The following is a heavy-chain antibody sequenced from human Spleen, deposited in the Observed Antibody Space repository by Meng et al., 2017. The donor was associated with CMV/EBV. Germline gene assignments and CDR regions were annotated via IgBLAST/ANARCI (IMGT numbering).Heavy chain of an antibody. J-gene: IGHJ6*02. CDR3: ARVRIGGGYYYYYGMDV. CDR1: GDSVSSNSAA. Sequence: SETLSLTCAISGDSVSSNSAAWNWIRQSPSRGLEWLGRTYYRSKWYNDYAVSVKSRITINPDASKNQFSLQLNSVTPEDTAVYYCARVRIGGGYYYYYGMDVWGQGTTVTVSS. CDR2: TYYRSKWYN. V-gene: IGHV6-1*01. D-gene: IGHD1-26*01.